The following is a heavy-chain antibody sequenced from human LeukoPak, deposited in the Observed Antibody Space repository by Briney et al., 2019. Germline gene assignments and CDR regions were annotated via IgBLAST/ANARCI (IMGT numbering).Heavy chain of an antibody. J-gene: IGHJ4*02. CDR1: GGTFSSYA. Sequence: SVKVSCKASGGTFSSYAISLVRQAPGQGLEWMGGIIPIFGTANYAQKFQGRVTITADESTSTAYMELSSMRSEDTVVYYCARSNIAARLLYYYFDFWGQGTLVTVSS. D-gene: IGHD6-6*01. CDR3: ARSNIAARLLYYYFDF. V-gene: IGHV1-69*13. CDR2: IIPIFGTA.